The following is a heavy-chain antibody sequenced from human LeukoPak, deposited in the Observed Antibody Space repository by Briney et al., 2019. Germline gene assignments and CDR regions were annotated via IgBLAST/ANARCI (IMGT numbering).Heavy chain of an antibody. CDR1: GGSFSGYY. J-gene: IGHJ4*02. D-gene: IGHD2-2*01. V-gene: IGHV4-34*01. Sequence: SETLSLTCAVYGGSFSGYYWSWIRQPPGKGLEWIGEINHSGSTNYNPSLKSRVTISVDTSKNQFSLKLSSVTAADTAVYYCARGTNCSSTSCTYNVRGPEPQKTGIDYWGQGTLVTVSS. CDR3: ARGTNCSSTSCTYNVRGPEPQKTGIDY. CDR2: INHSGST.